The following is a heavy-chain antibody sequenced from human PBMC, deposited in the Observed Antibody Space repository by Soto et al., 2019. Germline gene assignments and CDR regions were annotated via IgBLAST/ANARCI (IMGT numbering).Heavy chain of an antibody. CDR2: IYYSGST. V-gene: IGHV4-59*01. J-gene: IGHJ4*02. D-gene: IGHD2-21*02. Sequence: SETLSLTCTVSGDSISAYFWSWIRQPPGKGLEWIGYIYYSGSTNYNPSLKSRVTISVDTSKNQFSLKLSSVTAADTAFFYCARVGYCGGDCSFPDFWGKGTLDTVSP. CDR1: GDSISAYF. CDR3: ARVGYCGGDCSFPDF.